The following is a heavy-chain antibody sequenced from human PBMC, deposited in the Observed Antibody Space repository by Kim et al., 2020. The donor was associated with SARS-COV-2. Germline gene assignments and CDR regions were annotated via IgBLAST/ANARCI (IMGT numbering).Heavy chain of an antibody. CDR3: ARDIAAASNFDL. D-gene: IGHD6-13*01. Sequence: YADSVKGRFTISRDNAKNTLYLQMNSLRAEDTAVYYCARDIAAASNFDLWGRGTLVTVSS. V-gene: IGHV3-74*01. J-gene: IGHJ2*01.